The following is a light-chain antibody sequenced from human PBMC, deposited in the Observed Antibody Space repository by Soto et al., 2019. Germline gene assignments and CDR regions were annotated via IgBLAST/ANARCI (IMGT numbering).Light chain of an antibody. CDR1: QDIAIY. J-gene: IGKJ1*01. Sequence: IQLTQSPSSLSASVGDRVTITCRASQDIAIYLAWYQQKPGEAPKLLIYAASTLYGGVPSRFSGSGSGTESTLTISSLQPDDFATYYCQHYNSYSEAFGQGTKVDIK. CDR3: QHYNSYSEA. V-gene: IGKV1-9*01. CDR2: AAS.